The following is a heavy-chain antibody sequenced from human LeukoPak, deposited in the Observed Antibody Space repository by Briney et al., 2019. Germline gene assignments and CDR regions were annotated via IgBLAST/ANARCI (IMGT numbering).Heavy chain of an antibody. V-gene: IGHV3-53*01. CDR3: ARGREHARKPGIAVAGTNYYYGMDV. J-gene: IGHJ6*02. D-gene: IGHD6-19*01. CDR2: IYSGGST. CDR1: GFTVSSNY. Sequence: QTGGSLRLSCAASGFTVSSNYMSWVRQAPGKGPEWVSVIYSGGSTYYADSVKGRFTISRDNSKNTLYLQMNSLRAEDTAVYYCARGREHARKPGIAVAGTNYYYGMDVWGQGTTVTVSS.